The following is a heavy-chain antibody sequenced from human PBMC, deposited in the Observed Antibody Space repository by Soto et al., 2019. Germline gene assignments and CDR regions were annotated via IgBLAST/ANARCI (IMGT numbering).Heavy chain of an antibody. D-gene: IGHD3-10*01. Sequence: QVQLVESGGGVVQPGRSLRLSGAASELTFSSYGMHWVRQAPGKGLEWMAFIWYDGTKKYYADSVKGRFTISRDNSKNTLYLQMNSLRAEDTGVFYCARDYPSRVEARSFAFDIWGQGTMVTVSS. CDR2: IWYDGTKK. CDR3: ARDYPSRVEARSFAFDI. V-gene: IGHV3-33*01. CDR1: ELTFSSYG. J-gene: IGHJ3*02.